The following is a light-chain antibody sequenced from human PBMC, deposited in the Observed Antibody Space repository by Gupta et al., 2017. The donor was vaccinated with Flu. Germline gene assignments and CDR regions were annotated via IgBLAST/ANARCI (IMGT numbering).Light chain of an antibody. J-gene: IGLJ3*02. CDR3: HLWDSSSDHWV. CDR2: DDN. CDR1: NIGSKS. V-gene: IGLV3-21*02. Sequence: YVLTQPPSVPVAPGQTARITCGGDNIGSKSVLWYQQKSGQAPVLVIYDDNQRPSGIPERFSGSNSGNTATLIIGRVEAGDEADYYCHLWDSSSDHWVFGGGTKVTVL.